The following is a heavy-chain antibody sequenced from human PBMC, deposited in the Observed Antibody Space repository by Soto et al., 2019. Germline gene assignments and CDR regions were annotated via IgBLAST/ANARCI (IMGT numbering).Heavy chain of an antibody. CDR3: ARAFNWNLHRRYYYGMDV. CDR1: GYSISSGYY. J-gene: IGHJ6*02. V-gene: IGHV4-38-2*01. Sequence: PSETLSLTCAVSGYSISSGYYWGWIRQPPGKGLEWIGSIYHSGSTYYNPSLKSRVTISVDTSKNQFSLKLSSVTAADTAVYYCARAFNWNLHRRYYYGMDVWGQGTTVTVSS. D-gene: IGHD1-1*01. CDR2: IYHSGST.